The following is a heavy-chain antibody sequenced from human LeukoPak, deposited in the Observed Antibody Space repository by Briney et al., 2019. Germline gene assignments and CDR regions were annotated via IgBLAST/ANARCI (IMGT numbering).Heavy chain of an antibody. J-gene: IGHJ4*02. Sequence: GASVKVSCKSSGYTFTGYSMHWVRQAPGQGLEWMGWINPNTGGTNYAQKFQGRVTMTRDTSISIVYMELSSLTSDDTAVYYCARSSGYSGSWYFDYWGQGTPVTVPS. V-gene: IGHV1-2*02. CDR1: GYTFTGYS. D-gene: IGHD6-13*01. CDR2: INPNTGGT. CDR3: ARSSGYSGSWYFDY.